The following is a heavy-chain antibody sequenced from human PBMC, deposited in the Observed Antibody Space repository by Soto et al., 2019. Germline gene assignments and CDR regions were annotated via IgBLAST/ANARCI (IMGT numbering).Heavy chain of an antibody. D-gene: IGHD2-21*01. CDR1: GGSIDSGGYS. Sequence: QLQLQESASGLVKPSQTLSLTCAVSGGSIDSGGYSWNWIRQPPGKGLEWIGYIYHTGAAHYNASLEGRVSLSVDMSKNQFSLQMTSVTAADTAVYYCVRASYILPFDPWGQGIFVTVSS. V-gene: IGHV4-30-2*01. J-gene: IGHJ5*02. CDR2: IYHTGAA. CDR3: VRASYILPFDP.